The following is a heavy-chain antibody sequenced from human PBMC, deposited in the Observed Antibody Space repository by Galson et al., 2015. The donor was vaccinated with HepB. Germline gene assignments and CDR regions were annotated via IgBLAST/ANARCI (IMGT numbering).Heavy chain of an antibody. V-gene: IGHV3-66*01. Sequence: SLRLSCAASGFAVTDNNINWVRQAPGKGLEWVSVTNSGGGTYYADSVKSRFTISRDKSKNTVYLQMNNLRAEDTAVYYCARGGDWGQGTLVTVSS. CDR1: GFAVTDNN. CDR3: ARGGD. CDR2: TNSGGGT. J-gene: IGHJ4*02.